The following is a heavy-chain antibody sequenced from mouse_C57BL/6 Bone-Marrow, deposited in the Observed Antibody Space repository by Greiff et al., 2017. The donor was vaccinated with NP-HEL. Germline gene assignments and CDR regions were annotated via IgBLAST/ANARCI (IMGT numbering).Heavy chain of an antibody. V-gene: IGHV1-15*01. Sequence: VQRVESGAELVRPGASVTLSCKASGYTFTDYEMHWVKQTPVHGLEWIGAIDPETGGTAYNQKFKGKAILTADKSSSTAYMELRSLTSEDSAVYYCTREEISEAMDYWGQGTSVTVSS. CDR3: TREEISEAMDY. CDR1: GYTFTDYE. J-gene: IGHJ4*01. CDR2: IDPETGGT.